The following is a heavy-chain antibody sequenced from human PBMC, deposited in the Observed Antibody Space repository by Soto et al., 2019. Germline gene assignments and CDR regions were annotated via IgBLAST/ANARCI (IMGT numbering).Heavy chain of an antibody. CDR2: VYNSGST. V-gene: IGHV4-59*01. CDR1: GGSISSNY. J-gene: IGHJ4*02. Sequence: SETLSLTCTVSGGSISSNYWTWIRQPPGKGLEWIGYVYNSGSTNYNPSLKSRVTISEATSTSQFSLKVNSMTAADTAVYYCARYRREAVAGYTLDNWGQGMLVTVSS. CDR3: ARYRREAVAGYTLDN. D-gene: IGHD6-13*01.